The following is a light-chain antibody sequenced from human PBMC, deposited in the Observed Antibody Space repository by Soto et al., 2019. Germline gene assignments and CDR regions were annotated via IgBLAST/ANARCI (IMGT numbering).Light chain of an antibody. CDR2: KVS. CDR3: LQGTHWLLS. V-gene: IGKV2-30*01. J-gene: IGKJ5*01. Sequence: DVVLTQSPVSLPVTLGQPASISCKSSQSLLYSDGNTYLSWYQQRPGQSPRRLIYKVSNRDSGVPDRFSGSGSGTDFTLKIRRVEAEDVGVYYCLQGTHWLLSFGQGTRLEIK. CDR1: QSLLYSDGNTY.